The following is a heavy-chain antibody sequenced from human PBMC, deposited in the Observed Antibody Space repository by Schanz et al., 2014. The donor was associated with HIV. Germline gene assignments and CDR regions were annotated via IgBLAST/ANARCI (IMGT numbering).Heavy chain of an antibody. CDR2: ITHAGTS. CDR3: ASLHVESTGTTFGY. Sequence: QVQLQQWGAGLLKPSETLSLTCAVYGGPFSHAYWSWIRQPPGMGLEWLGEITHAGTSNYNPSPKSRVSMSVDTSKKQFSLRLNSVTAADTGIYYCASLHVESTGTTFGYWSPGALVTVSS. J-gene: IGHJ4*02. V-gene: IGHV4-34*01. D-gene: IGHD1-1*01. CDR1: GGPFSHAY.